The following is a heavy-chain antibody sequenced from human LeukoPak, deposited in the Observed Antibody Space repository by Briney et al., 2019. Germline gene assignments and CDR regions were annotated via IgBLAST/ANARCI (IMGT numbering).Heavy chain of an antibody. CDR3: ARTDSSGYLNY. CDR2: INHSGST. V-gene: IGHV4-34*01. J-gene: IGHJ4*02. Sequence: SETLSLTCAVYGRSFSGYYWSWIRQPPGKGLEWIGEINHSGSTNYNPSLKSRVTISVGTSKNQFSLKLSSVTAADTAVYYCARTDSSGYLNYWGQGTLVTVSS. D-gene: IGHD3-22*01. CDR1: GRSFSGYY.